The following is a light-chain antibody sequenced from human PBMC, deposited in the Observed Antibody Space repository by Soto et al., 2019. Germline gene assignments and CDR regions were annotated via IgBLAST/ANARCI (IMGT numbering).Light chain of an antibody. CDR2: DAS. CDR1: QSLFSN. Sequence: EIVLTQSPATLSLSPGQRATPSCRASQSLFSNLAWFQQKPGQAPRLLIYDASNRATGIPARFSGSGSGTDFTLTISSLEPEDFAVYYCQQRRNLPWTFGPGTKVDIK. V-gene: IGKV3-11*01. CDR3: QQRRNLPWT. J-gene: IGKJ3*01.